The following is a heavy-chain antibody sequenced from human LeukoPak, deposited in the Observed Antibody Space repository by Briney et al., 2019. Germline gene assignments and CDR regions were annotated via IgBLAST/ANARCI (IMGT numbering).Heavy chain of an antibody. J-gene: IGHJ4*02. V-gene: IGHV4-34*01. CDR2: INHSGST. D-gene: IGHD1-14*01. Sequence: SETLSLTCAVYGGSFSGYYWSWIRQPPGKGLEWIGEINHSGSTNYNPSLKSRVTISVDTSKNQFSLRLSSVTAADTAVYYCARAGSGYSFDYWGQGTLVTVSS. CDR3: ARAGSGYSFDY. CDR1: GGSFSGYY.